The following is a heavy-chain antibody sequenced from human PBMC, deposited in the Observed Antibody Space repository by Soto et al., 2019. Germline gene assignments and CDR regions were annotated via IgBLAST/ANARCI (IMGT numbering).Heavy chain of an antibody. CDR3: APIHYGSGSQDDAFDI. D-gene: IGHD3-10*01. V-gene: IGHV2-5*02. CDR1: GFSLSTSGVG. Sequence: QITLKESGPTLVKPTQTLTLTCTFSGFSLSTSGVGVGWIRQPPGKALEWLALIYWDDDKRYSPSLKSRLTITKATSKNQVVLTMTNMDPVDTATYYCAPIHYGSGSQDDAFDIWGQGTMVTVSS. J-gene: IGHJ3*02. CDR2: IYWDDDK.